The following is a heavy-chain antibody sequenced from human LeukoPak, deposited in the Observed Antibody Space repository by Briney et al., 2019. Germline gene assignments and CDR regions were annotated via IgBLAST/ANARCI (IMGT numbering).Heavy chain of an antibody. D-gene: IGHD2-2*01. CDR2: IYYSGST. Sequence: SETLSLTCTVSGGSISSYFWSWIRQPPGKGLEWIGYIYYSGSTNYNPSLKSRVTISVDTSKNQFSLKLSSVTAADTAVYYCAGYCSSTSCYPRGAFDIWGQGTMVTVSS. CDR3: AGYCSSTSCYPRGAFDI. J-gene: IGHJ3*02. CDR1: GGSISSYF. V-gene: IGHV4-59*01.